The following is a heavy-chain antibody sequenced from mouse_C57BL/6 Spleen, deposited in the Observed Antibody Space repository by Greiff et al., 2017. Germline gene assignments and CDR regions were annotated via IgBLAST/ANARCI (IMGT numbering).Heavy chain of an antibody. V-gene: IGHV1-9*01. D-gene: IGHD3-2*02. CDR2: ILPGSGST. CDR3: ARDSSGPFAY. J-gene: IGHJ3*01. Sequence: VQLQQSGAELMKPGASVQFSCKATGYTFTGYWIEWVKQRPGHGLEWIGEILPGSGSTNDNEKFKGRATFTADTSSNTAYMHLTSLTTEDSAIYSCARDSSGPFAYWGQGTLVTGSA. CDR1: GYTFTGYW.